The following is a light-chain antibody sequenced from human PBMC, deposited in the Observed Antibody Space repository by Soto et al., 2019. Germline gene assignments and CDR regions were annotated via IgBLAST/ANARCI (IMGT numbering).Light chain of an antibody. CDR2: DAS. CDR3: QQYGSSPIT. J-gene: IGKJ5*01. V-gene: IGKV3D-20*01. CDR1: QSVSSSY. Sequence: EIVLTQSPGTLSLSQGERATLSCGASQSVSSSYVAWYQHRPGLAPRLLIHDASSRATGIPDRFSGTKSGTDFTLTIRRLEPEDAAVYYCQQYGSSPITFGQGTRLEIK.